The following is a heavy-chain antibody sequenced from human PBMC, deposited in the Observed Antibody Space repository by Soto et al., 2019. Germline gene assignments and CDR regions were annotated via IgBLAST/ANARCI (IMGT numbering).Heavy chain of an antibody. D-gene: IGHD6-19*01. Sequence: GESLKISCKGSGDTFTNYWIGWVRQMPGRGLEWMGIIYLYDSDTKYSPSFQGQVTISADKSISTAYLQWNSLKASDTAMYYCARLSDSSGWYWGQGTLVTVSS. CDR2: IYLYDSDT. J-gene: IGHJ4*02. CDR1: GDTFTNYW. CDR3: ARLSDSSGWY. V-gene: IGHV5-51*01.